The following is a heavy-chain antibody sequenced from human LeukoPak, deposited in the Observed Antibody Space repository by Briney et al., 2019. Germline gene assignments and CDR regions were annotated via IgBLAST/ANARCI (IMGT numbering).Heavy chain of an antibody. D-gene: IGHD7-27*01. CDR3: ASVTVLGKRNAFDN. V-gene: IGHV3-74*01. J-gene: IGHJ3*02. CDR1: GFTFSSYW. Sequence: GGSLRLSCAASGFTFSSYWMHWVRQAPGKGLVWVSRINSDASSTNYADSVKGRFTISRDNAKNTLYLQMNSLRTEDTAVYYCASVTVLGKRNAFDNWGQGIMGTVSS. CDR2: INSDASST.